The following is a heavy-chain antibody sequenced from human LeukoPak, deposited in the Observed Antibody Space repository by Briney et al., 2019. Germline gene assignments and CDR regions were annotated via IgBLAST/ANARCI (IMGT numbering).Heavy chain of an antibody. J-gene: IGHJ4*02. Sequence: TSETLSLTCTVSGDSISSSSYYWGFIRQPPGQGLEWIGSIYYSGSTYYNASFKTRVTISLDTSKNQFSLDLTSVTAADTAVYFCARQNYGSAPLRYWGQGTLVTVSS. CDR2: IYYSGST. CDR3: ARQNYGSAPLRY. V-gene: IGHV4-39*01. CDR1: GDSISSSSYY. D-gene: IGHD3-10*01.